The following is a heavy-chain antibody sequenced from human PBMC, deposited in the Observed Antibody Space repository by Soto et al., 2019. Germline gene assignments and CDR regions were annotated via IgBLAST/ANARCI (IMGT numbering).Heavy chain of an antibody. J-gene: IGHJ6*02. CDR2: FDPEDGET. D-gene: IGHD3-3*01. V-gene: IGHV1-24*01. Sequence: VASVKVSCKVSGYTLTELSMHWVRQAPGKGLEWMGGFDPEDGETIYAQKFQGRVTMTEDTSTDTAYMELGSLRSEDTAVYYCATVTGKYDFWSGYSLHYYGMDVWGQGTTVTVSS. CDR1: GYTLTELS. CDR3: ATVTGKYDFWSGYSLHYYGMDV.